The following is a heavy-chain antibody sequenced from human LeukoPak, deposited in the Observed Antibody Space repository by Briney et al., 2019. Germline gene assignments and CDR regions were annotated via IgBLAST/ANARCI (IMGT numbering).Heavy chain of an antibody. Sequence: SETLSLNCTVSGGSISSYYWSWIRQPPGKGLEWIGYIYYSGSTNYNPSLKSRVTISVDTSKNQFSLKLSSVTAADTAVYYCARGYGDYEENYYYYYGMDVWGRGTTVTVSS. CDR3: ARGYGDYEENYYYYYGMDV. V-gene: IGHV4-59*01. J-gene: IGHJ6*02. D-gene: IGHD4-17*01. CDR1: GGSISSYY. CDR2: IYYSGST.